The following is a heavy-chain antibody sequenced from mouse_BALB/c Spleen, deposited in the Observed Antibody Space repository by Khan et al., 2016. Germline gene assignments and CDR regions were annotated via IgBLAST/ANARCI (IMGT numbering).Heavy chain of an antibody. J-gene: IGHJ2*01. CDR2: ISLKSNNYAT. Sequence: EVKLEESGGGLVQPGGTMKLSCVATGFTFSNYWMNWVRQSPEKGLEWVADISLKSNNYATPYAKSVKGSFAISRDDSKNSVELQMKNLRAEDTGIYYCTRLRDYWGQGTTLPVSS. CDR3: TRLRDY. V-gene: IGHV6-6*02. D-gene: IGHD1-1*01. CDR1: GFTFSNYW.